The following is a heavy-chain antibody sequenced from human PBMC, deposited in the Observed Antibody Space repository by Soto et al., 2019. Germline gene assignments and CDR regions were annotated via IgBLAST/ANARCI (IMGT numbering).Heavy chain of an antibody. V-gene: IGHV1-69*13. CDR3: AKVPVRSLNGMDV. D-gene: IGHD2-2*01. CDR2: IIPIFGTA. CDR1: GGTFSSYA. J-gene: IGHJ6*02. Sequence: GASVKVSCKASGGTFSSYAISWVRQAPGQGLEWMGGIIPIFGTANYAQKFQGRVTITADESKNTLYLQMNSLRAEDTAVYYCAKVPVRSLNGMDVWGQGTTVTVSS.